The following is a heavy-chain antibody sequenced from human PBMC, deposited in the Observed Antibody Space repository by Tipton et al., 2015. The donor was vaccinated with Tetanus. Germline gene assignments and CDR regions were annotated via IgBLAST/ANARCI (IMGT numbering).Heavy chain of an antibody. J-gene: IGHJ4*02. CDR2: IYSSGST. CDR3: ARDQARGARGWNYFDF. CDR1: GVSISGGRYY. Sequence: LRLSCTVSGVSISGGRYYWSWIRQRPGKGLEWIGDIYSSGSTYTDPSPKGRVTISVDTSENQFSLRLNSVTAADTAVYHCARDQARGARGWNYFDFWGLGTLVTVSS. V-gene: IGHV4-31*02. D-gene: IGHD1-26*01.